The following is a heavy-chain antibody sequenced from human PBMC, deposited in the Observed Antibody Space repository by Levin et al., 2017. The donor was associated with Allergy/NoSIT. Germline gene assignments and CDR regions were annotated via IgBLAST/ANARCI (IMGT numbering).Heavy chain of an antibody. CDR2: INWNGGST. CDR3: ARVVYSGSSYYFDY. Sequence: PGGSLRLSCAASGFIFDNYGMSWVRQAPGKGLECVSGINWNGGSTGYADSVKGRFTISRDNAKNSLYLQMNSLGAEDTALYHCARVVYSGSSYYFDYWGQGTLVTVSS. V-gene: IGHV3-20*01. CDR1: GFIFDNYG. D-gene: IGHD1-26*01. J-gene: IGHJ4*02.